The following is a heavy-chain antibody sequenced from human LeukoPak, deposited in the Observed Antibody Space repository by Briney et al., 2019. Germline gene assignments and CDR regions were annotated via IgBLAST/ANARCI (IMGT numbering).Heavy chain of an antibody. CDR3: ARELTTVTSAGFDP. Sequence: SETLSLTCTVSGGSISSGDYYWSWIRQPSGKGLEWIGYIYYSGSTYYNPSLKSRVTISVGTSKNQFSPKLSSVTAADTAVYYCARELTTVTSAGFDPWGQGTLVTVSS. CDR2: IYYSGST. J-gene: IGHJ5*02. CDR1: GGSISSGDYY. D-gene: IGHD4-17*01. V-gene: IGHV4-30-4*01.